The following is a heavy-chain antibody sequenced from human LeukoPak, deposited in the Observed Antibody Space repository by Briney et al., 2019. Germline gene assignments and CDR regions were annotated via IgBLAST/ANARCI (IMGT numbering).Heavy chain of an antibody. CDR3: ARRAGAYSHPYDY. CDR1: GGSISSSSYY. CDR2: IYYSGST. D-gene: IGHD4/OR15-4a*01. J-gene: IGHJ4*02. Sequence: SETLSLTCTVSGGSISSSSYYWGWIRQPPGKGLEWIGSIYYSGSTYYNPSLKSRVTISIDTSKNQFSLKLSSVTAADTAVYYCARRAGAYSHPYDYWGQGTLVTVSS. V-gene: IGHV4-39*07.